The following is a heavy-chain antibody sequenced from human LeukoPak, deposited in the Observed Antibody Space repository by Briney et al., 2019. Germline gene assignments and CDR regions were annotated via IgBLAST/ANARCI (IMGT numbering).Heavy chain of an antibody. V-gene: IGHV7-4-1*02. J-gene: IGHJ4*02. CDR3: ARVPGWAVADLSWGFDY. CDR1: GYTFTSYA. D-gene: IGHD6-19*01. CDR2: INTNTGNP. Sequence: ASVKVSCKASGYTFTSYAMNWVRQAPGQGLEWMGWINTNTGNPTYAQGFTGRFVFSLDTSVSTAYLQISSLKAEDTAVYYCARVPGWAVADLSWGFDYWGQGTLVTVSS.